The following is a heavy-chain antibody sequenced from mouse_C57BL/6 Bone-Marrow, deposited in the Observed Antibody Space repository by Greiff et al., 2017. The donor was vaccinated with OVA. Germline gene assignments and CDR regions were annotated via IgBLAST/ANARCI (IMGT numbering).Heavy chain of an antibody. CDR3: ARLRYSNYVAY. J-gene: IGHJ3*01. V-gene: IGHV5-6*01. CDR1: GFTFSSYG. D-gene: IGHD2-5*01. CDR2: ISSGGSYT. Sequence: EVQLKESGGDLVKPGGSLKLSCAASGFTFSSYGMSWVRQTPDKRLEWVATISSGGSYTYYPDSVKGRFTISRDNAKNTLYLQMSSLKSEDTAMYYCARLRYSNYVAYWGQGTLVTVSA.